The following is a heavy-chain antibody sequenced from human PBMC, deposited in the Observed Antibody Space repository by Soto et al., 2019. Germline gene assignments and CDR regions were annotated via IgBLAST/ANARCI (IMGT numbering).Heavy chain of an antibody. J-gene: IGHJ5*02. CDR1: GFTFSSYG. D-gene: IGHD3-22*01. Sequence: GGSLRLSCAASGFTFSSYGMHWLRQAPGKGLEWVAVIRYDGSNKYYADSVKGRFTISRDNSENTLYLQMNSLRAEDTAVYYCAKVGYYDSSGHNWFDPWGQGTLVTVSS. V-gene: IGHV3-33*06. CDR3: AKVGYYDSSGHNWFDP. CDR2: IRYDGSNK.